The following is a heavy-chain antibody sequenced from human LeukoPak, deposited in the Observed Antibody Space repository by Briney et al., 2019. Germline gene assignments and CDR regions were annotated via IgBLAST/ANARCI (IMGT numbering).Heavy chain of an antibody. V-gene: IGHV3-9*03. CDR2: ISWNSGSI. D-gene: IGHD4-23*01. Sequence: GGSLRLSCAASGFTFDDYAMHWVRQAPGKGLEWVSGISWNSGSIGYADSVKGRFTISRDNAKNSLYLQMNSLRAEDMALYYCAKSLDYGGNSGIDYWGQGTLVTVSS. CDR3: AKSLDYGGNSGIDY. J-gene: IGHJ4*02. CDR1: GFTFDDYA.